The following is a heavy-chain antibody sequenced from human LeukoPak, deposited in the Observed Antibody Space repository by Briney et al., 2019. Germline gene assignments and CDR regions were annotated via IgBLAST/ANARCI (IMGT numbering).Heavy chain of an antibody. Sequence: SETLSLTCTVSGVSINTYYWAWIRQPPGKGLEWIGHISFSGSTSYNPSLKSRLTMSVDLSKNQFSLKLTSVTAADTTVYYCATEVWSGHHWGQGTLVTVSS. CDR3: ATEVWSGHH. V-gene: IGHV4-59*01. D-gene: IGHD2-21*01. J-gene: IGHJ5*02. CDR2: ISFSGST. CDR1: GVSINTYY.